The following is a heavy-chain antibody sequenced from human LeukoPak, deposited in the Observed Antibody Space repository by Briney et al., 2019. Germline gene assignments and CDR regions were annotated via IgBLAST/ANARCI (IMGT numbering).Heavy chain of an antibody. CDR1: GFTLSSYA. Sequence: GGSLRLSCAASGFTLSSYAMTWVRQAPGKGLEWVGRIESKIDGGRTDYAAAVKGRFTISRDDSKNILFLHMNGLNTEDTAVYYCTTVSPYGDYLYYFDFWGLGTLVTVSS. J-gene: IGHJ4*02. V-gene: IGHV3-15*04. CDR3: TTVSPYGDYLYYFDF. CDR2: IESKIDGGRT. D-gene: IGHD4-17*01.